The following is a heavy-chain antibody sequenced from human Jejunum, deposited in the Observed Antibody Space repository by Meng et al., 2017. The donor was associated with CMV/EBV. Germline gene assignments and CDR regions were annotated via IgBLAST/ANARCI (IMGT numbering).Heavy chain of an antibody. CDR1: YA. Sequence: YAMHWVRQAPGKGLEWVATISHDGTNQYYADAVKGRFTISRDNSQSTLYLQMNSLRAEDTALYYCAKEDGTYTSGWPSYYYGMDVWGRGTTVTVSS. CDR3: AKEDGTYTSGWPSYYYGMDV. CDR2: ISHDGTNQ. D-gene: IGHD6-19*01. V-gene: IGHV3-30-3*02. J-gene: IGHJ6*02.